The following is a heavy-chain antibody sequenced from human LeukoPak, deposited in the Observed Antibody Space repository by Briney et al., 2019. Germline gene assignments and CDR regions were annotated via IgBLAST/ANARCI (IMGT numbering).Heavy chain of an antibody. CDR1: GGSFSGYY. V-gene: IGHV4-34*01. Sequence: SETLSLTCAVYGGSFSGYYWSWIRQPPGKGLEWIGEINHSGSTNYNPSLKSRVTISVDTSKNQFSLKLSSVTAADTAVYYCARLSSGYDYPNYYYYYMDVWGKGTTVTVSS. J-gene: IGHJ6*03. D-gene: IGHD5-12*01. CDR2: INHSGST. CDR3: ARLSSGYDYPNYYYYYMDV.